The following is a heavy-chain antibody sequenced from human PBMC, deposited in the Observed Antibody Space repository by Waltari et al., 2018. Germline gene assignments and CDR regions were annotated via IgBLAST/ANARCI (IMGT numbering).Heavy chain of an antibody. J-gene: IGHJ6*02. V-gene: IGHV4-34*01. D-gene: IGHD3-10*01. CDR3: ARVGDYHGSGRFGLDV. CDR2: INRDGSN. CDR1: DGSFRGYF. Sequence: QVQLQQWGAGLLKPSATLSLTCAVYDGSFRGYFWRWIRQSPGKGLEWIGQINRDGSNIYNPSLKSRVAMSVDTLKSQISLRLTSVTAADAAVYYCARVGDYHGSGRFGLDVWGQGTRVTVSS.